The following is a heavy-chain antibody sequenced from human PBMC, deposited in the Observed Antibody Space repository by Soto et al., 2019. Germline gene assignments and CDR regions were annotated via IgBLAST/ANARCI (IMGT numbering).Heavy chain of an antibody. D-gene: IGHD2-8*02. Sequence: SETLSLTCTVSGDSISSGGYYWSWIRQHPGKGLEWIGYIYYMRSTDSNPSLRGRVTMSVDTSKNQVSLSLSSVTAADTAVYYCARDPPNTGCGGFHIWGKGAMVTVSS. CDR1: GDSISSGGYY. CDR2: IYYMRST. J-gene: IGHJ3*02. CDR3: ARDPPNTGCGGFHI. V-gene: IGHV4-31*03.